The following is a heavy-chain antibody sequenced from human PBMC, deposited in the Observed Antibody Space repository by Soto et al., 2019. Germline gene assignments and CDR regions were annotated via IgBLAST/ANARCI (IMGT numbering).Heavy chain of an antibody. Sequence: PGESLKISCKGSGYSFTSYWIGWVRQMPGKGLEWMGIIYPGDSDTRYSPSFQGQVTISADKSISTAYLQWSSLKASDTAMYYCARSPTTVTRGTYYSYGMDVWGQGTTVTVSS. CDR2: IYPGDSDT. CDR1: GYSFTSYW. J-gene: IGHJ6*02. CDR3: ARSPTTVTRGTYYSYGMDV. V-gene: IGHV5-51*01. D-gene: IGHD4-17*01.